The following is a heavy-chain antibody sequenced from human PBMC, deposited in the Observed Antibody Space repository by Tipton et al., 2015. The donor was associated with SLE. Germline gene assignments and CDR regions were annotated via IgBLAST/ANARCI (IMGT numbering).Heavy chain of an antibody. D-gene: IGHD6-19*01. V-gene: IGHV4-34*01. CDR2: INHSGST. CDR1: GGSFSGYY. Sequence: SLTCAVYGGSFSGYYWSWIRQPPGKGLEWIGEINHSGSTNYNPSLKSRVTISVDTSKNQYSLKLSSVTAADTAVYYCARRGIAVAGTHYWGQGTLVTVSS. J-gene: IGHJ4*02. CDR3: ARRGIAVAGTHY.